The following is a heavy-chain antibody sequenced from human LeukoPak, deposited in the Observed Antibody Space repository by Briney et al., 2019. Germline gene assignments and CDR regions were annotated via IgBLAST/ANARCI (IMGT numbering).Heavy chain of an antibody. J-gene: IGHJ5*02. CDR2: IYYSGST. CDR1: GGSISSYY. V-gene: IGHV4-59*01. D-gene: IGHD3-10*01. CDR3: ARGDYYGSGTNWFDP. Sequence: SETLSLTCTVSGGSISSYYWSWIRQPPGKGLEWIGYIYYSGSTNYNPSLKSRVTISVDASKNQFSLKLSCVTAADTAVYYCARGDYYGSGTNWFDPWGQGTLVTVSS.